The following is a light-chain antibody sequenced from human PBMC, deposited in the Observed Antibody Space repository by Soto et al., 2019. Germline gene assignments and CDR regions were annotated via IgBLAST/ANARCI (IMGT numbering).Light chain of an antibody. CDR2: VGTGGIVG. Sequence: QLVLTQPPSASASLGASVTLTCTLSSGYSNYKVDWYQQRPGKGPRFVMRVGTGGIVGSKGDGIPDRFSVLGSGLNRYLTIKNIQEEDESDYHCGAHHGSGSNFVYVFGTGTKLTVL. V-gene: IGLV9-49*01. CDR3: GAHHGSGSNFVYV. J-gene: IGLJ1*01. CDR1: SGYSNYK.